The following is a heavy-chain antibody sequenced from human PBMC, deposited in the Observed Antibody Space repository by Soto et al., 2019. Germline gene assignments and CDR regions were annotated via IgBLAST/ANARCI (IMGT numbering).Heavy chain of an antibody. CDR1: GGSISSYY. J-gene: IGHJ4*02. CDR3: ARLSTALGTDYFDY. V-gene: IGHV4-59*01. D-gene: IGHD4-17*01. Sequence: SETLSLTCTVSGGSISSYYWSWIRQPPGKGLEWIGYIYYSGSTNYNPSLKSRVTISVDTSKNQFSLKLSSVTAADTAVYYCARLSTALGTDYFDYWGQGTQVTVSS. CDR2: IYYSGST.